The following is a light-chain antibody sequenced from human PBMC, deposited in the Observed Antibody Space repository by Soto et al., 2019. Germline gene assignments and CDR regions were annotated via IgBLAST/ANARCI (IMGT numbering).Light chain of an antibody. CDR1: QSVLYSSNNKNY. J-gene: IGKJ4*01. CDR2: WAS. Sequence: DIVMTQSPDSLAVSLGERATINCKSSQSVLYSSNNKNYLAWYQQKPGQPPKLLISWASTREFGVPDRFSGSGSGTDFTLTICSLQAEDVAVYNCQQYYSTPPTFGGGTKVEIK. V-gene: IGKV4-1*01. CDR3: QQYYSTPPT.